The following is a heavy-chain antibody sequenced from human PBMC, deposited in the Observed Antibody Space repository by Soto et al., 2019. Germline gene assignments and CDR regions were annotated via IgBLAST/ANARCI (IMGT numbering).Heavy chain of an antibody. V-gene: IGHV3-66*04. Sequence: EVQLVESGGGLVQPGGSLRLSCAASGFTVSSNYMSWVRQAPGKGLEWVSVIYSGGSTYYADSVKGRFTISRDYSKYTLYLQMNSLRADDTAAYYRARHFVHRDLPENYQHWGQGTLDTVSS. CDR2: IYSGGST. D-gene: IGHD1-1*01. CDR1: GFTVSSNY. CDR3: ARHFVHRDLPENYQH. J-gene: IGHJ1*01.